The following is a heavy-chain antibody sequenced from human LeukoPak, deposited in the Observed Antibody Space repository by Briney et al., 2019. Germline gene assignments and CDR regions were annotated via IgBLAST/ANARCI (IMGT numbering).Heavy chain of an antibody. CDR1: GFTFRNYD. J-gene: IGHJ4*02. Sequence: GGSLRLSCAASGFTFRNYDMSWVRQAPGKGLEWMSGISGSGDSTYYADSVKGRFTISRDNSKNTLYLQMNSLRVEDTATYYCAKVRAPSGWFNSDYWGQGTLVTVSS. D-gene: IGHD6-19*01. V-gene: IGHV3-23*01. CDR2: ISGSGDST. CDR3: AKVRAPSGWFNSDY.